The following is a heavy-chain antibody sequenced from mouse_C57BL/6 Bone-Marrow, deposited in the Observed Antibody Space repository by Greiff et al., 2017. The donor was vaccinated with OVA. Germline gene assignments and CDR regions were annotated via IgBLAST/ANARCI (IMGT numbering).Heavy chain of an antibody. J-gene: IGHJ2*01. CDR3: ARTHITTVVARGY. D-gene: IGHD1-1*01. Sequence: QVQLQQPGAELVRPGTSVKLSCKASGYTFTSYWMHWVKQRPGQGLEWIGVIDPSDSYTNYNQKFKGKATLTVDTSSSTAYMQRSSLTSEDSAVYYCARTHITTVVARGYWGEGTTLTVSS. CDR2: IDPSDSYT. V-gene: IGHV1-59*01. CDR1: GYTFTSYW.